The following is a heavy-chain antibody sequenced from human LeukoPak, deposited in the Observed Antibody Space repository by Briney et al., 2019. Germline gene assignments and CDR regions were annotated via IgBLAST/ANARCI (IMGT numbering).Heavy chain of an antibody. CDR2: INHSGST. J-gene: IGHJ6*03. CDR1: GGSFSGYY. D-gene: IGHD1-7*01. V-gene: IGHV4-34*01. Sequence: SETLSLTCAVYGGSFSGYYWSWIRQPPGKGLEWIGEINHSGSTNYNPSLKSRVTISVDTSKNQFSLKLSSVTAADTAVYYCARGPSRKNWNYGSHLPGRYFYYMDVWGKGTTVTVSS. CDR3: ARGPSRKNWNYGSHLPGRYFYYMDV.